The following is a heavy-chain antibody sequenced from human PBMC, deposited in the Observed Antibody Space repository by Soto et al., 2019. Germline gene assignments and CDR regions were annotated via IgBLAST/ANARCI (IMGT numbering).Heavy chain of an antibody. D-gene: IGHD3-16*01. Sequence: GESLKISCKGSGYSFTSYWISWVRQMPGKGLEWMGRIDPSDSYTNYSPSFQGHVTISADKSISTAYLQWSSLKASDTAMYYWGKNGFFWGGSCSPPPLNSYYGRDVWGQGTRVTVSS. CDR1: GYSFTSYW. CDR2: IDPSDSYT. J-gene: IGHJ6*02. V-gene: IGHV5-10-1*01. CDR3: GKNGFFWGGSCSPPPLNSYYGRDV.